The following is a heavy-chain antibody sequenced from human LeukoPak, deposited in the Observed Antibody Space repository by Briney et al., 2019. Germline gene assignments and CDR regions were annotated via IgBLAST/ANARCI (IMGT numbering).Heavy chain of an antibody. Sequence: GRSLRLSCAASGFTFSSYGMDWVRQAPGKGLGWVAVILYDGSNKYYADSVKGRFTISRDNSKNTLYLQMNSLRAEDTAVYYCAKDRDREVRGEIYYGMDVWGKGTTVTVSS. J-gene: IGHJ6*04. CDR3: AKDRDREVRGEIYYGMDV. D-gene: IGHD3-10*01. CDR2: ILYDGSNK. V-gene: IGHV3-30*18. CDR1: GFTFSSYG.